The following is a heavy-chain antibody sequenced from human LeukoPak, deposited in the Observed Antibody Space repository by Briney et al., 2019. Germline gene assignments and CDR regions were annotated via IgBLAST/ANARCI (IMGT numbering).Heavy chain of an antibody. V-gene: IGHV4-31*03. Sequence: PSETLSLTCTVSGGSISSGGYYWSWIRQHPGKGLEWIGYIYYSGSTYYNPSLKSRVTTSVDTSKNQFSLKLSSVTAADTAVYYCARAAREPYSSGWFYDYWGQGTLVTVSS. CDR1: GGSISSGGYY. J-gene: IGHJ4*02. CDR2: IYYSGST. CDR3: ARAAREPYSSGWFYDY. D-gene: IGHD6-19*01.